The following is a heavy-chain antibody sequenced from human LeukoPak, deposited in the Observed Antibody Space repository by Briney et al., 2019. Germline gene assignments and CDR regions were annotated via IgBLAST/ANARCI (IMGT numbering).Heavy chain of an antibody. CDR1: GYSISSGYY. V-gene: IGHV4-38-2*01. CDR3: ATRYCSSTSCYNYYYMDV. D-gene: IGHD2-2*02. J-gene: IGHJ6*03. Sequence: SETLSLTCAVSGYSISSGYYWGWIRQPPGKGMEWIGSIYHSGSTYYNPSLKSRVTISVDTSKNQFSLKLSSVTAADTAVYYCATRYCSSTSCYNYYYMDVWGKGTTDTVSS. CDR2: IYHSGST.